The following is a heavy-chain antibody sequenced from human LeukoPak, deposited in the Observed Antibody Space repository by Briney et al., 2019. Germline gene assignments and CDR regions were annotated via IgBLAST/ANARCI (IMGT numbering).Heavy chain of an antibody. V-gene: IGHV4-4*09. CDR2: IYTSGST. CDR1: GGSISSYY. D-gene: IGHD6-13*01. CDR3: GGSSSWYEYYFDY. J-gene: IGHJ4*02. Sequence: SETLSLTCTVSGGSISSYYWSWIRQPPGKGLEWIGYIYTSGSTNYNPCLKSRVTISVDTSKSQFSLKLSSVTAADTAVYYCGGSSSWYEYYFDYWGQGTLVTVSS.